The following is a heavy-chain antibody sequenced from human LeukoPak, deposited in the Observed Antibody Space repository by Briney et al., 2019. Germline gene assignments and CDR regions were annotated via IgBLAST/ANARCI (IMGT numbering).Heavy chain of an antibody. V-gene: IGHV4-59*08. J-gene: IGHJ5*02. CDR3: ARQNPRLYNWFDP. CDR1: GGSISSYY. CDR2: IYYSGST. Sequence: SETLSLTCTVSGGSISSYYWSWIRQPPGKGMEWNGYIYYSGSTNYNPSLKSRVTISVDTSKNQFSLKLSSVTAADTAVYYCARQNPRLYNWFDPWGQGTLVTVSS. D-gene: IGHD2/OR15-2a*01.